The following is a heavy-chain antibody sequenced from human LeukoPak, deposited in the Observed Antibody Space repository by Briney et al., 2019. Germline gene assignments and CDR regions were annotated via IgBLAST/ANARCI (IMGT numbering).Heavy chain of an antibody. V-gene: IGHV3-23*01. CDR2: ISGSGGST. CDR3: AKDGGFIGVVPEATFDP. D-gene: IGHD2-2*01. CDR1: GFTFSTYA. Sequence: PGGSLRLSCAASGFTFSTYAMSWVRHAPGKGREWVSAISGSGGSTYYADSVKGRFTISRDNSNNTLYLQMNSLRGEDPAVYYCAKDGGFIGVVPEATFDPWGQGTLVTVSS. J-gene: IGHJ5*02.